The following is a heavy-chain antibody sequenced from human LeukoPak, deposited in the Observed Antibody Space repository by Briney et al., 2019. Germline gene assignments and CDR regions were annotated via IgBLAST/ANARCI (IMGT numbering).Heavy chain of an antibody. J-gene: IGHJ4*02. Sequence: SETLSLTCAVYGRSFSGYYWSWIRQPPRKGMEWIVEINHSGSTNYNPSLKSRVTISVDTSKNQFSLKLSSVTAADTAVYYCARRRSIAAGGLDYWGQGTLVTVSS. CDR3: ARRRSIAAGGLDY. D-gene: IGHD6-6*01. CDR2: INHSGST. CDR1: GRSFSGYY. V-gene: IGHV4-34*01.